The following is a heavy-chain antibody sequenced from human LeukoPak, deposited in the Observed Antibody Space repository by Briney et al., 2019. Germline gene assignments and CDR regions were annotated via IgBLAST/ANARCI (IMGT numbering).Heavy chain of an antibody. CDR2: FVQSGST. Sequence: GTLSLSCAVSGFSISSGYYWGWIRRPPGKGLGWIGGFVQSGSTYYNPSLKIRVTISVDTSTNQFSLTLLSVTAADTAVYYCARVIYCSGGSCYDGAWFDPWGQGTLVTVSS. J-gene: IGHJ5*02. D-gene: IGHD2-15*01. CDR3: ARVIYCSGGSCYDGAWFDP. CDR1: GFSISSGYY. V-gene: IGHV4-38-2*01.